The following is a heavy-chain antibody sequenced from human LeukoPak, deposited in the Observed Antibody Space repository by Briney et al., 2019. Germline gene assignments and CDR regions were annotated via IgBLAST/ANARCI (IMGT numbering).Heavy chain of an antibody. Sequence: ASVKVSCKASGSTFTGYYMHWVRQAPGQGLEWMGCLTPNSGGTDYAQKFQGRVTMTRDTSLSTAYMELSRLRSDDTAVYYCTRATSVVVPAADHYYYGMDVWGQGTTVTVSS. D-gene: IGHD2-2*01. V-gene: IGHV1-2*02. J-gene: IGHJ6*02. CDR1: GSTFTGYY. CDR2: LTPNSGGT. CDR3: TRATSVVVPAADHYYYGMDV.